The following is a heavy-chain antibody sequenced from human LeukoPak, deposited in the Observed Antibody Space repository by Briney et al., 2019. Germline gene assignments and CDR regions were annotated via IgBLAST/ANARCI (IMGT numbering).Heavy chain of an antibody. Sequence: PSETLSLTCTVSGGSISSSSYYWGWIRQPPGKGLEWIGSIYYSGSTYYNPSLKSRATISVDTSKNQFSLKLSSVTAADTAVYYCARTTYTYGYGPCFDPWGQGTLVTVSS. V-gene: IGHV4-39*01. J-gene: IGHJ5*02. D-gene: IGHD5-18*01. CDR2: IYYSGST. CDR3: ARTTYTYGYGPCFDP. CDR1: GGSISSSSYY.